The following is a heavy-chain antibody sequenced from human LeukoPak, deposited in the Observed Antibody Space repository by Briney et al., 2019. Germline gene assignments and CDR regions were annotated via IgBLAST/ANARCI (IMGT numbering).Heavy chain of an antibody. D-gene: IGHD3-22*01. CDR3: AKVHGVYYDSSGWDAFDI. J-gene: IGHJ3*02. Sequence: GGSLRLSCAASGFTFSSYGMHWVRQAPGKGLEWVAVISYDGSNKYYADSVKGRFTISRDNSKNTLYLQMNSLRAEDTAVYYCAKVHGVYYDSSGWDAFDIWGQGTMVTVSS. CDR1: GFTFSSYG. CDR2: ISYDGSNK. V-gene: IGHV3-30*18.